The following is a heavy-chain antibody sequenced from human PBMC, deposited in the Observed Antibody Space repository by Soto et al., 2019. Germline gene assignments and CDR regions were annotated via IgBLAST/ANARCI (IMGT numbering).Heavy chain of an antibody. Sequence: QVQLQQWGAGLLKPSETLSLTCAVYGGSFSGYYWSWIRQPPGKGLEWIGEINHSGSTNHNPSLRSRVTISVDTSRNQFSLKLGSVTAGDRAVYYCARVGLELPVGFDYWGQGTLVTVSS. CDR3: ARVGLELPVGFDY. J-gene: IGHJ4*02. D-gene: IGHD1-7*01. V-gene: IGHV4-34*01. CDR1: GGSFSGYY. CDR2: INHSGST.